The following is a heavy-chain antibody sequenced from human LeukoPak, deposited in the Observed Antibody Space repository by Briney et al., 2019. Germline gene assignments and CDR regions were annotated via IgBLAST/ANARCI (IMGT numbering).Heavy chain of an antibody. Sequence: PSETLSLTCAVSGGSISSSNWWSWVRQPPGKGLEWIGEIYHSGSTNYNPSLKSRVTISVDKSKNQFSLKLSSVTAADTAVYYCAVYGDYERKVFDYWGQGTLVTVSS. CDR2: IYHSGST. D-gene: IGHD4-17*01. CDR1: GGSISSSNW. CDR3: AVYGDYERKVFDY. J-gene: IGHJ4*02. V-gene: IGHV4-4*02.